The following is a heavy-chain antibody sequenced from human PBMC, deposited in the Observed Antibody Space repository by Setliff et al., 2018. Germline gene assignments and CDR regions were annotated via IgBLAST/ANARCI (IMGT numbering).Heavy chain of an antibody. D-gene: IGHD3-10*01. CDR1: GYSFTSYW. V-gene: IGHV5-51*01. J-gene: IGHJ5*02. Sequence: GASLKISCKDSGYSFTSYWIGWVRQMPGKGLEWMGIIYPGDSDTRYSPSFQGQVTISADKSISTAYLQWSSLKASDTAMYYCARLAMVRGVTSNWFDPWGQGTLVTVSS. CDR3: ARLAMVRGVTSNWFDP. CDR2: IYPGDSDT.